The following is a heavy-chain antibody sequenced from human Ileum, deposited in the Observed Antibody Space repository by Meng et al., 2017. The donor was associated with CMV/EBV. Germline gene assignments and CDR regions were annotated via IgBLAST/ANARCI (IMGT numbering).Heavy chain of an antibody. CDR2: MKSKSDRGTT. Sequence: GESLKISCAASGFTFSKAWMSWVRQAPGKGLEWVGPMKSKSDRGTTDYAAPVKGRFTISRDDSKNTFYLQMSSLKTEDTAVYYCSTDSGIASRTVFDYWGQGTLVTVSS. V-gene: IGHV3-15*01. CDR3: STDSGIASRTVFDY. J-gene: IGHJ4*02. D-gene: IGHD6-13*01. CDR1: GFTFSKAW.